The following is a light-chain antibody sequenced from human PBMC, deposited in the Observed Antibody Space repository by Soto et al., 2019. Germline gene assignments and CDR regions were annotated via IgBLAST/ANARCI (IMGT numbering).Light chain of an antibody. J-gene: IGKJ1*01. Sequence: AIRMTQSPSSLSASTGDRVTITCRASQGISSYLAWYKQKPGKAPKLLIYAASTLQSGVPSRFSGSGSGTDFTLTFSCLQSEDFATYYCQQYYSYRTFGQGTKVDIK. CDR3: QQYYSYRT. V-gene: IGKV1-8*01. CDR1: QGISSY. CDR2: AAS.